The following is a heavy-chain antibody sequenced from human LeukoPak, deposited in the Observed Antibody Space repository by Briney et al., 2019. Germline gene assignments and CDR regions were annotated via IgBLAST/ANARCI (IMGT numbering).Heavy chain of an antibody. Sequence: PSETLSLTCTVSGGSITSYFWSWIRQPSGKGLEWIGYIYHSGTTNYNPSLKSRVTISADTSKNQFSLKLSSVTAADTAVYYCAQKAPYSPAYSQHWGQGTLVTVSS. V-gene: IGHV4-59*01. D-gene: IGHD2-15*01. J-gene: IGHJ1*01. CDR2: IYHSGTT. CDR1: GGSITSYF. CDR3: AQKAPYSPAYSQH.